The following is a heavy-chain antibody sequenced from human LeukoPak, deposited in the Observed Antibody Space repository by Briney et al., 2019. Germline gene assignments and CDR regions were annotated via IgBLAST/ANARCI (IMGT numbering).Heavy chain of an antibody. CDR3: ATAFHYYGSGSFDY. CDR2: FDPEDGET. D-gene: IGHD3-10*01. V-gene: IGHV1-24*01. J-gene: IGHJ4*02. CDR1: GYTLTELS. Sequence: GASVKVSCKASGYTLTELSMHWVRQAPGKGLEWMGGFDPEDGETIYALKFQGRVTMTEDTSTDTAYMELSSLRSEDTAVYYCATAFHYYGSGSFDYWGQGTLVTVSS.